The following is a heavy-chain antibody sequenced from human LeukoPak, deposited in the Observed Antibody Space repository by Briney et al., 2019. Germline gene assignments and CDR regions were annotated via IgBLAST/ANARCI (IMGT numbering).Heavy chain of an antibody. CDR1: GGSISSTYYY. CDR3: ARLINYYDSSGYYSFDY. Sequence: SETLSLTCTVSGGSISSTYYYWDWIRQPPGKGLEWIGSIYYSGSTYYNPSLKSRVTISVDTSKNQFSLKLNSVTAADTAVCYCARLINYYDSSGYYSFDYWGQGTLVTVSS. CDR2: IYYSGST. J-gene: IGHJ4*02. D-gene: IGHD3-22*01. V-gene: IGHV4-39*01.